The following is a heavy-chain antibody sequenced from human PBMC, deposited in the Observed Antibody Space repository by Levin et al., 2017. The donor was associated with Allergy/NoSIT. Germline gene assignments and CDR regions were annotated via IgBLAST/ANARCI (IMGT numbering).Heavy chain of an antibody. J-gene: IGHJ4*02. D-gene: IGHD6-13*01. Sequence: ASVKVSCAASGFSFSTYTMGWVRQAPGKGLEWVSDINPNGGRTYYVDSVKGRFTISRDNSKNTLFLQLGSLRAEDTAVYYCVKAGSISWYDYWGQGTLVTVSS. V-gene: IGHV3-23*01. CDR1: GFSFSTYT. CDR3: VKAGSISWYDY. CDR2: INPNGGRT.